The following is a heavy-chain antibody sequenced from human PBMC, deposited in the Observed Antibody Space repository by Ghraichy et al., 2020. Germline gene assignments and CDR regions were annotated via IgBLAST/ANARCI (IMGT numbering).Heavy chain of an antibody. CDR2: INHSGST. V-gene: IGHV4-34*01. Sequence: SETLSLTCAVYGGSFSGYYWSWIRQPPGKGLEWIGEINHSGSTNYNPSLKSRVTISVDTSKNQFSLKLSSVTAADTAVYYCARREQQLVRYWGQGTLVTVSS. J-gene: IGHJ4*02. CDR1: GGSFSGYY. CDR3: ARREQQLVRY. D-gene: IGHD6-13*01.